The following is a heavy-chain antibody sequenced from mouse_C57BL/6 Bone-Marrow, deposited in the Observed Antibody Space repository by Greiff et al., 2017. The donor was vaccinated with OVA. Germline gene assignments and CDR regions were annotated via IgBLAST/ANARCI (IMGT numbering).Heavy chain of an antibody. J-gene: IGHJ4*01. Sequence: EVMLVESGGDLVKPGGSLKLSCAASGFTFSSYGMSWVRQTPDKRLEWVATISSGGSYTYYPDSVKGRFTISRDNAKNTLYLQMSSLKSEDTAMYYCARDDYYYAMDYWGQGTSVTVSS. CDR3: ARDDYYYAMDY. CDR1: GFTFSSYG. CDR2: ISSGGSYT. V-gene: IGHV5-6*02. D-gene: IGHD2-4*01.